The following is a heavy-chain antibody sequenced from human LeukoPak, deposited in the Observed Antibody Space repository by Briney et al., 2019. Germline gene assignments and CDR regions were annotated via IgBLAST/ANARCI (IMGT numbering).Heavy chain of an antibody. CDR3: AREDVVPAAVDI. V-gene: IGHV3-30-3*01. CDR2: ISYDGSNK. J-gene: IGHJ3*02. D-gene: IGHD2-2*01. CDR1: GFTFSSYA. Sequence: GGSVRLSCAASGFTFSSYAMHWVRQAPGKGLEWVAVISYDGSNKYYADSVKGRFTISRDNSKNTLYLQMNSLRAEDTAVYYCAREDVVPAAVDIWGQGTMVTVSS.